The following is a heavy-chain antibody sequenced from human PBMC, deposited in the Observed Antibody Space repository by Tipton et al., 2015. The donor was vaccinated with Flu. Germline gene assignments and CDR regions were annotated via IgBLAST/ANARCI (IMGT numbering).Heavy chain of an antibody. CDR1: GDSMHNYY. D-gene: IGHD3-16*01. J-gene: IGHJ4*02. V-gene: IGHV4-4*07. CDR2: IYASGST. Sequence: TLSLTCTVSGDSMHNYYWNWIRQPAGKGLEWIGRIYASGSTTYNPSFKSRVTMSLDTSKNQFSLKLNSVTAADTAVYYCASTSNYGRRIEPNFDYWGLGTLVTVSS. CDR3: ASTSNYGRRIEPNFDY.